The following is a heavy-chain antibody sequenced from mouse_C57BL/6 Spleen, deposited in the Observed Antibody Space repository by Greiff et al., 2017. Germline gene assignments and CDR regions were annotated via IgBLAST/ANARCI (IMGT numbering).Heavy chain of an antibody. Sequence: VQLQQPGAELVKPGASVKLSCKASGYTFTSYWMHWVKQRPGQGLEWIGMIHPNSGSTNYNEKFKSKATLTVDKSSSTAYMQLSSLTSEDSAVYYCARVWALGAMDYWGQGTSVTVSS. V-gene: IGHV1-64*01. CDR3: ARVWALGAMDY. CDR2: IHPNSGST. CDR1: GYTFTSYW. J-gene: IGHJ4*01. D-gene: IGHD2-10*02.